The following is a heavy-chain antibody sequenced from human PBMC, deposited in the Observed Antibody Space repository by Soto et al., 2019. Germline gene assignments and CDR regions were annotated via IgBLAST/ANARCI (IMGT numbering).Heavy chain of an antibody. CDR3: AKYSGGGTGSGWYHDS. V-gene: IGHV3-23*01. CDR2: ISGSGA. CDR1: GFTFSNYP. D-gene: IGHD6-19*01. Sequence: GGSLLLSCAASGFTFSNYPMSWVLQAPGKGLEWVSVISGSGAFYADSVKGRFTISRDHSKNTLYLQMNSLSGDDTAVSYCAKYSGGGTGSGWYHDSWA. J-gene: IGHJ5*01.